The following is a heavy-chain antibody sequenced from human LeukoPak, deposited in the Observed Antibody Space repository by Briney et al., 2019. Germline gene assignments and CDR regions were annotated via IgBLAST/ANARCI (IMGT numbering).Heavy chain of an antibody. CDR2: INEDGSEK. D-gene: IGHD3-10*01. CDR3: AREEAGGPDY. J-gene: IGHJ4*02. Sequence: GGSLRLSCAASGFSFSTYWMTWVRQAPGKGLEWVANINEDGSEKHYVDSVKGRFTISRDNAKNSLYLQMHSLRVEDTAVCYCAREEAGGPDYWGQGTLVTVSS. CDR1: GFSFSTYW. V-gene: IGHV3-7*01.